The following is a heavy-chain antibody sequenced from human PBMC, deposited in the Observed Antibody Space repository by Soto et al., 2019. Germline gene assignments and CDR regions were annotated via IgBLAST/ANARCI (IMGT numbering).Heavy chain of an antibody. D-gene: IGHD6-13*01. CDR2: ISYDGSNK. J-gene: IGHJ4*02. CDR1: GFTFSDSY. V-gene: IGHV3-30*18. CDR3: AKGKVRFIAAAASPLFDF. Sequence: PGGSLRLSCAASGFTFSDSYMSWIRQAPGKGLEWVAVISYDGSNKYYADSVKGRFTISRDNSKNTLYLQMNSLRAEDTAVYYCAKGKVRFIAAAASPLFDFWGQGSLVTVSS.